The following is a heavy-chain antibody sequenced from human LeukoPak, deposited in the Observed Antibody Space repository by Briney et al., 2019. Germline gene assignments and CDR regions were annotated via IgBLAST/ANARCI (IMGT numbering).Heavy chain of an antibody. J-gene: IGHJ4*02. D-gene: IGHD3-10*01. CDR2: ISAYNGNT. CDR3: ARDRDAHYYGSGSDFDY. Sequence: ASVKVSCKASGYTFTSSGISWVRQAPGQGLEWMGWISAYNGNTNYAQKLQGRVTMTTDTSTSTAYMELRSLRSDDTAVYYCARDRDAHYYGSGSDFDYWGQGTLVTVSS. V-gene: IGHV1-18*01. CDR1: GYTFTSSG.